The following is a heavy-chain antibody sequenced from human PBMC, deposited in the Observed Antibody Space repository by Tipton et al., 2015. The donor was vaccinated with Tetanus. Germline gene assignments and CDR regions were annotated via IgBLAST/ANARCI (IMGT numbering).Heavy chain of an antibody. Sequence: QSGPEVKKPGSSVRVSCKASGGSFTTYAISWVREAPGQGLEWMGGIIPIFGTPEYAQKFQGRLTFTADKSTNTAYMELSSLRSDDTAIYYCAKGVAPVWEWSFDLWGRGTLVTVSS. CDR2: IIPIFGTP. D-gene: IGHD3-3*01. CDR3: AKGVAPVWEWSFDL. J-gene: IGHJ2*01. V-gene: IGHV1-69*06. CDR1: GGSFTTYA.